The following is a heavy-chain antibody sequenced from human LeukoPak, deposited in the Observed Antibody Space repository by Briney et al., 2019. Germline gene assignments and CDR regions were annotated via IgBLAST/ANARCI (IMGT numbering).Heavy chain of an antibody. CDR3: ARDRGDILTYFDY. CDR1: GGSISSSSYY. D-gene: IGHD3-9*01. V-gene: IGHV4-39*07. CDR2: IYYSGST. Sequence: SSETLSLTCTVSGGSISSSSYYWGWIRQPPGKGLEWIGSIYYSGSTYYNPSLKSRVTISVDTSKNQFSLKLSSVTAADTAVYYCARDRGDILTYFDYWGQGTLVTVSS. J-gene: IGHJ4*02.